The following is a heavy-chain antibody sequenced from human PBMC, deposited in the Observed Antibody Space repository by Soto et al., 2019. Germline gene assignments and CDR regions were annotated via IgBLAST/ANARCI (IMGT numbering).Heavy chain of an antibody. D-gene: IGHD6-6*01. J-gene: IGHJ3*02. Sequence: GGSLRLSCAASGFTFSSYAMHWVRQAPGKGLEWVAVISYDGSNKYYADSVKGRFTISRDNSKNTLYLQMSSLRAEDTAVYYCARDDAEYSSSYDAFDIWGQGTMVTVSS. CDR3: ARDDAEYSSSYDAFDI. CDR1: GFTFSSYA. CDR2: ISYDGSNK. V-gene: IGHV3-30-3*01.